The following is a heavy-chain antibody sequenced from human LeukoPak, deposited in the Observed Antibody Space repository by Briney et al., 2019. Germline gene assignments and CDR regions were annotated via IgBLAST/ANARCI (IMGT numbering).Heavy chain of an antibody. CDR2: IYHSGST. Sequence: SGTLSLTCAVYGGSISSSNWWSWVRQPPGKGLEWIGEIYHSGSTNYNPSLKSRVTISVDKSKNQFSLKLSSVTAADTAVYYCARAAWIQLWLGAFDIWGQGTMVTVSS. V-gene: IGHV4-4*02. D-gene: IGHD5-18*01. J-gene: IGHJ3*02. CDR1: GGSISSSNW. CDR3: ARAAWIQLWLGAFDI.